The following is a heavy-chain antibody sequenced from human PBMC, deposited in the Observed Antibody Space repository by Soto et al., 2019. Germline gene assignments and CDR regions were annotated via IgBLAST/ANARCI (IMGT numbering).Heavy chain of an antibody. CDR3: ARGIKMVRGVISNYYYYYGMDV. D-gene: IGHD3-10*01. V-gene: IGHV4-34*01. J-gene: IGHJ6*02. CDR1: GGSFSGYY. CDR2: INHSGST. Sequence: SETLSLTCAVYGGSFSGYYWSWIRQPPGKGLEWIGEINHSGSTNYNPSLKSRVTISVDTSKNQFSLKLSSVTAADTAVYYCARGIKMVRGVISNYYYYYGMDVWGQGTTVTVSS.